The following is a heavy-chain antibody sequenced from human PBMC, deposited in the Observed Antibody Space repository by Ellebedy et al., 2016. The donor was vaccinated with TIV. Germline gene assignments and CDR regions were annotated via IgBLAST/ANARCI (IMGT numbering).Heavy chain of an antibody. CDR3: ARTARGGIIDP. V-gene: IGHV4-34*01. Sequence: SETLSLTXAVYGGSFSGYYWSWIRQPPGKGLEWIGEINHSGSTNYNPSLKSRVTISVDTSKNQFSLKLSSVTAADTAVYYCARTARGGIIDPWGQGTLVTVSS. J-gene: IGHJ5*02. D-gene: IGHD3-16*01. CDR2: INHSGST. CDR1: GGSFSGYY.